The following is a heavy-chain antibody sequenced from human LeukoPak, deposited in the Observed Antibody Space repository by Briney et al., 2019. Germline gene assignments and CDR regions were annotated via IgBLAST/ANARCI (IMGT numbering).Heavy chain of an antibody. J-gene: IGHJ4*02. CDR2: IIPIFGIA. CDR1: GGTFSSYA. CDR3: AVNTAMLPFDY. Sequence: SVKVSCKASGGTFSSYAISWVRQAPGQGLEWMGRIIPIFGIANYAQKFQGRVTITADKSTSTAYMELSSLRSEDTAVYYCAVNTAMLPFDYWGQGTLVTVSS. V-gene: IGHV1-69*04. D-gene: IGHD5-18*01.